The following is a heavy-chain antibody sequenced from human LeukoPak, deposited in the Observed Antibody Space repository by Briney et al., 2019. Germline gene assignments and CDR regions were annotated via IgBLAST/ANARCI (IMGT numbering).Heavy chain of an antibody. CDR3: ARETSQKGAHYMDV. CDR1: GGSISSYY. J-gene: IGHJ6*03. V-gene: IGHV4-59*01. D-gene: IGHD3-16*01. CDR2: IYYSGYT. Sequence: SETLSLTCTVSGGSISSYYWSWIRQPPGKGLKWIGNIYYSGYTTYSPSLRSRVTISVDTSKNQFSLKLSSVTAADTAVYYCARETSQKGAHYMDVWGKGTTITISS.